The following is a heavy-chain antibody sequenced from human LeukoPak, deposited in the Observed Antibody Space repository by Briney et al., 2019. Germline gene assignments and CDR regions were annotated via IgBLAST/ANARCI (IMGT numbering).Heavy chain of an antibody. D-gene: IGHD3-10*01. J-gene: IGHJ4*02. CDR3: ARDQDRCYYGSGSSFDY. Sequence: GGSLRLSCAASGFTFSSYSMNWVRQAPGKGLEWVSSISSSSSYIYYADSVKGRFTISRDNAKNSLYLQMNSLRAEDTAVYYCARDQDRCYYGSGSSFDYWGQGTLVTVSS. V-gene: IGHV3-21*01. CDR2: ISSSSSYI. CDR1: GFTFSSYS.